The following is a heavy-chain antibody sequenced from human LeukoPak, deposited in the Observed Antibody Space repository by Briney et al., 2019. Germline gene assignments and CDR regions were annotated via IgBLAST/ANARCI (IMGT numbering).Heavy chain of an antibody. CDR3: ARDRAMSFDY. CDR1: GFTFSSYS. CDR2: ISSSSSTI. Sequence: GGSLRLSCAASGFTFSSYSMNWVRRAPGKGLEWVSYISSSSSTIYYADSVKGRFTISRDNAKNSLYLQMNSLRAEDTAVYYCARDRAMSFDYWGQGILVTVSS. V-gene: IGHV3-48*01. J-gene: IGHJ4*02.